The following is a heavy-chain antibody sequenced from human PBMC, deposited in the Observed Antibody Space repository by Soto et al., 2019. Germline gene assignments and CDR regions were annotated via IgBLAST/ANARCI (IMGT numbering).Heavy chain of an antibody. J-gene: IGHJ4*02. V-gene: IGHV1-46*03. CDR1: GYSFTSYY. D-gene: IGHD1-7*01. CDR2: IDPSGGTR. CDR3: ARGTGTTASYGY. Sequence: GASVKVSCKASGYSFTSYYIHWVRQAPGQGLEWMGIIDPSGGTRSYAQRFQGRVIMTRDTSTSTVYMELISLRSEDTAVYYCARGTGTTASYGYWGQGTLVTVSS.